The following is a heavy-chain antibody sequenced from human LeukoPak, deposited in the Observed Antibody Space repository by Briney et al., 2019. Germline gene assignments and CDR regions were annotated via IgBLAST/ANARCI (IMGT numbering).Heavy chain of an antibody. CDR1: GFTFSSYG. CDR2: IRYDGSNK. Sequence: PGGSLRLSCAASGFTFSSYGMHWVRQAPGKGLEWVAFIRYDGSNKYYADSVKGRFTISRDNSKNTLYLQMNSLRAEDTAVYYCAKDLAGRECSSTSCYDGDYWGQGTLVTVSS. V-gene: IGHV3-30*02. CDR3: AKDLAGRECSSTSCYDGDY. D-gene: IGHD2-2*01. J-gene: IGHJ4*02.